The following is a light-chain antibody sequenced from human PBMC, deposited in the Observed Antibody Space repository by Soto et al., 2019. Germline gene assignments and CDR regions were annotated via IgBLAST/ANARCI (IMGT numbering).Light chain of an antibody. V-gene: IGKV1-5*03. Sequence: DIKMTHSPSTLSASFGDRVTITRPASQSVSSWLAWYQQKPGKAPKLLIYKASTLKSGVPSRFSGSGSGTEFTLTISSLQPDDFATYYCQQSYSTPPTCGQGTKGDNK. CDR2: KAS. J-gene: IGKJ1*01. CDR1: QSVSSW. CDR3: QQSYSTPPT.